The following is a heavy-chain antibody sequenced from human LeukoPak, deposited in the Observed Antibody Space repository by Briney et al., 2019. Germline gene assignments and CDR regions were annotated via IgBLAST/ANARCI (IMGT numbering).Heavy chain of an antibody. CDR3: ARGRWELLSGFDY. CDR2: ISSSSSYT. V-gene: IGHV3-11*05. CDR1: GFTFSDYY. J-gene: IGHJ4*02. Sequence: GGSLRLSCAASGFTFSDYYMSWIRQAPGKGLEWVSYISSSSSYTNYTDSVKGRFTISRDNAKNSLYLQMNSLRAEDTAVYYCARGRWELLSGFDYWGQGTLVTVSS. D-gene: IGHD1-26*01.